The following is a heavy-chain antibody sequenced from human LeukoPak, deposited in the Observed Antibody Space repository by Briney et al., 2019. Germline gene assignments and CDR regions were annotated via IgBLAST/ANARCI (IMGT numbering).Heavy chain of an antibody. Sequence: PSETLSLTCTVSGGSISSSYSYWGWIRQPPGKGLEWIGNIYYSGSTYYNPSLKSRVTISVDTSKNHFSLKLNSVTAADTAVYYCARGQTYSSSWYHQTYPNWFDPWGQGTLVTVSS. CDR2: IYYSGST. V-gene: IGHV4-39*02. CDR1: GGSISSSYSY. CDR3: ARGQTYSSSWYHQTYPNWFDP. J-gene: IGHJ5*02. D-gene: IGHD6-13*01.